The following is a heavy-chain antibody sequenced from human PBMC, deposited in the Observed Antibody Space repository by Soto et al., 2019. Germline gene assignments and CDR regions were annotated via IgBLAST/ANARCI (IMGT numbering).Heavy chain of an antibody. D-gene: IGHD2-2*01. J-gene: IGHJ3*02. V-gene: IGHV1-69*04. Sequence: ASVKVSCKASGGTFSSYTIGWVRQAPGQGLEWMGRIIPILGIANYAQKFQGRVTITADKSTSTAYMELSSLRSEDTAVYYCAREGSSDIVVVPADSNDAFDIWGQGTMVTVSS. CDR1: GGTFSSYT. CDR2: IIPILGIA. CDR3: AREGSSDIVVVPADSNDAFDI.